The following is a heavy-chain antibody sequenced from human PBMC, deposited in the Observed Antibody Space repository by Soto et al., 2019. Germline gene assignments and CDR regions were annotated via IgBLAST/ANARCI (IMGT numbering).Heavy chain of an antibody. D-gene: IGHD2-2*01. V-gene: IGHV1-18*01. CDR1: GYTFTSYG. Sequence: GASVKVSCKASGYTFTSYGISWVRQAPGQGLEWMGWISAYNGNTNYAQKLQGRVTMTTDTSTSTAYMELRSLRSDDTAVYYCARDSDIVVVPAAHAGNYYCYMDVWGKGTTVTVSS. CDR3: ARDSDIVVVPAAHAGNYYCYMDV. J-gene: IGHJ6*03. CDR2: ISAYNGNT.